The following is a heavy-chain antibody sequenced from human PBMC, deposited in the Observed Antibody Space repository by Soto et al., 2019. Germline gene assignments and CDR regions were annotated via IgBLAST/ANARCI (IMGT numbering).Heavy chain of an antibody. J-gene: IGHJ5*02. Sequence: SETLSLTCAVYGGSFSGYYWSWIRQPPGKGLEWIGEINHSGSTNYNPSLKSRVTISVDTSKNQFSLKLSSVTAADTAVYYCARPVVPAAIATPGGWFDPWGQGTLVTVSS. CDR3: ARPVVPAAIATPGGWFDP. D-gene: IGHD2-2*01. V-gene: IGHV4-34*01. CDR2: INHSGST. CDR1: GGSFSGYY.